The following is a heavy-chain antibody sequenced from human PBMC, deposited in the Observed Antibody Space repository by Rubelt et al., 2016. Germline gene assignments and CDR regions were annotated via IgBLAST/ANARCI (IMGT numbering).Heavy chain of an antibody. Sequence: ASGFTFSSYGMHWVRQAPGKGLEWVAVIWYDGSNKYYADSVKGRFTISRDNSKNTLYLQMNSLRAEDTAVYYCASDVQLWSDYWGQGTLVTVSS. V-gene: IGHV3-33*01. J-gene: IGHJ4*02. CDR3: ASDVQLWSDY. D-gene: IGHD5-18*01. CDR2: IWYDGSNK. CDR1: GFTFSSYG.